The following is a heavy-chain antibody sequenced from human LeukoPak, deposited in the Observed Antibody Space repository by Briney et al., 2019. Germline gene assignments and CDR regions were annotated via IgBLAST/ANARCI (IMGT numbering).Heavy chain of an antibody. D-gene: IGHD2-15*01. Sequence: SETLSLTCTVSGVSISSYYWSWIRQPAGKGLEWIGRIYTSGSTNYNPSLKSRVTMSVDTSKNQFSLKLSSVTAADTAVYYCARDTHYCSGGSCYSEWGQGTLVTVSS. CDR3: ARDTHYCSGGSCYSE. J-gene: IGHJ4*02. CDR1: GVSISSYY. V-gene: IGHV4-4*07. CDR2: IYTSGST.